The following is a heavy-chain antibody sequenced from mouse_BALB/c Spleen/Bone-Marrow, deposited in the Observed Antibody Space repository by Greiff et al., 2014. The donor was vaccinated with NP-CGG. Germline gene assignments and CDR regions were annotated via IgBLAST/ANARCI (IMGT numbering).Heavy chain of an antibody. J-gene: IGHJ3*01. CDR1: GYTFSSYW. D-gene: IGHD3-1*01. V-gene: IGHV1-9*01. Sequence: LVESGAELMKPGASVEISCKTSGYTFSSYWIEWVKQRPGHSLEWIGEILPGSGSTNSNEKFKGKATFTADTSSNTAYMQLSSLTSEDSAVYYCARELGLRLAYWGQGTLVTVSA. CDR2: ILPGSGST. CDR3: ARELGLRLAY.